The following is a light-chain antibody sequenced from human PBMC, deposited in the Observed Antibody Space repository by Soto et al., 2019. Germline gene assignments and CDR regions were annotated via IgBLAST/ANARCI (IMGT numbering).Light chain of an antibody. CDR2: ANT. Sequence: QSVLTQPPSVTGAPGQRVTISCTGNNSNIGAGSGVNWYQQFPDKAPKLLIYANTHRPSGVPDRFSGSTSATSASLAITGLQTQDEADYYCQSFDCSLTGLVFGGGTKLTVL. J-gene: IGLJ2*01. CDR1: NSNIGAGSG. V-gene: IGLV1-40*01. CDR3: QSFDCSLTGLV.